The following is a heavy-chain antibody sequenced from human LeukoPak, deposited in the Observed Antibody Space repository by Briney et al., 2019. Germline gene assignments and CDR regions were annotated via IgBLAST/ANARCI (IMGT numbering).Heavy chain of an antibody. J-gene: IGHJ4*02. CDR3: AKTGATAIYYFDY. Sequence: GGSLRLSCAASGFTFSSYEMNWVRQAPGKGLEWVSYISSSGSTIYYADSVKGRFTTSRDNSKNTLYLQMNSLRAEDTAVYYCAKTGATAIYYFDYWGQGTLVTVSS. D-gene: IGHD5-18*01. V-gene: IGHV3-48*03. CDR2: ISSSGSTI. CDR1: GFTFSSYE.